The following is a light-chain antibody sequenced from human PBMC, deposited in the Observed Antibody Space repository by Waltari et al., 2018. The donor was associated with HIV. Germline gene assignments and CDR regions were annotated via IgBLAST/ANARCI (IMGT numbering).Light chain of an antibody. CDR1: SSNIGSKY. J-gene: IGLJ2*01. CDR3: AAWDDSLSGVV. V-gene: IGLV1-47*01. Sequence: QSVLPQPPSASGTPGQRVTIPCSGSSSNIGSKYVYWYQQLPGTAPKVLIYRNNQRPSGVPDRFSGSKSGTSASLAISGLRSEDEADYYCAAWDDSLSGVVFGGGTKLTVL. CDR2: RNN.